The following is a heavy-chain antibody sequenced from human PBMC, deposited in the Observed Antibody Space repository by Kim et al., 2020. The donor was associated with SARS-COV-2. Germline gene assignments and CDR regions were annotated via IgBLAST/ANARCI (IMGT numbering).Heavy chain of an antibody. CDR3: ASDYYYDSSGFDY. V-gene: IGHV3-74*01. CDR2: INSDGSST. J-gene: IGHJ4*02. D-gene: IGHD3-22*01. CDR1: GFTFSSYW. Sequence: GGSLRLSCAASGFTFSSYWMHWVRQAPGKGLVWVSRINSDGSSTGYADSVKGRFTISRDNAKNTLYLQMNSLRAEDTAVYYCASDYYYDSSGFDYWGQGTLVTVSS.